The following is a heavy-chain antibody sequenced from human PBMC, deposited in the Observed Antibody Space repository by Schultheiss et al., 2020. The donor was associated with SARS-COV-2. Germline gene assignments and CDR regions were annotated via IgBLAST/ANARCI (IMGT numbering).Heavy chain of an antibody. D-gene: IGHD2-2*02. CDR1: GGTFSSYT. J-gene: IGHJ4*02. CDR3: ARSSRRYQPLLYHED. CDR2: IIPIFGTA. Sequence: SVKVSCKASGGTFSSYTISWVRQAPGQGLEWMGRIIPIFGTANYAQKFQGRVTITADKSTSTAYMELSSLRSEDTAVYYCARSSRRYQPLLYHEDWGQGTLVTVSS. V-gene: IGHV1-69*08.